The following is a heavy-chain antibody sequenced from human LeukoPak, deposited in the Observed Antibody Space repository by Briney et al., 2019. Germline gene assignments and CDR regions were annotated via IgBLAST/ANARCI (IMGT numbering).Heavy chain of an antibody. Sequence: GASVKVSCKASGYTLTELSMHWVRQAPGKGLEWMGGFDPEDGETIYAQKFQGRVTMTEDTSTDTAYMELSSLRSEDTAVYYCARSLTTVTTDYYYYMDVWGKGTAVTVSS. CDR2: FDPEDGET. CDR3: ARSLTTVTTDYYYYMDV. D-gene: IGHD4-11*01. J-gene: IGHJ6*03. CDR1: GYTLTELS. V-gene: IGHV1-24*01.